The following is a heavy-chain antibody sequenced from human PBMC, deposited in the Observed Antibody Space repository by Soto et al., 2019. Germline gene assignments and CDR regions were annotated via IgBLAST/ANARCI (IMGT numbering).Heavy chain of an antibody. CDR3: ARLWYSSSWQVWFDP. V-gene: IGHV4-59*08. CDR1: GGSISSYY. Sequence: SETLSLTCTVSGGSISSYYWSWIRQPPGKGLEWIGYIYYSGSTNYNPSLKSRVTISVDTSKNQFSLKLSSVAAADTAVHYCARLWYSSSWQVWFDPWGQGALVTVSS. D-gene: IGHD6-13*01. CDR2: IYYSGST. J-gene: IGHJ5*02.